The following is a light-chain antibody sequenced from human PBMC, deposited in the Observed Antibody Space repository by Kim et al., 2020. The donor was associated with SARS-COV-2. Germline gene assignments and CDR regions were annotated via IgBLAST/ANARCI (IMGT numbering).Light chain of an antibody. CDR1: QKVSTS. CDR2: GAS. J-gene: IGKJ2*01. CDR3: QQYKDGPT. Sequence: LSGCPGDNASPPCRDSQKVSTSVAWYQQKPGHAPSLLIYGASNRATSIPVRLSGSGSATEFTLTISTLQSEDFAVYHCQQYKDGPTFGQGTKLEI. V-gene: IGKV3-15*01.